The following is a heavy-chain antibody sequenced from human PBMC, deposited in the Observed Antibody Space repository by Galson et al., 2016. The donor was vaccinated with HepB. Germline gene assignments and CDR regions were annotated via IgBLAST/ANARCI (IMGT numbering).Heavy chain of an antibody. D-gene: IGHD3-10*01. J-gene: IGHJ4*02. Sequence: SLRLSCAASGFTFSSFGFHWVRQAPGKGLDWVAVIWNDGSSKYYADSVKGRFTISRDNSKNTLYLEMNSLRADDTAVYSCARDYAASVGDFYYWGQGTLVTVSS. CDR3: ARDYAASVGDFYY. CDR2: IWNDGSSK. V-gene: IGHV3-33*01. CDR1: GFTFSSFG.